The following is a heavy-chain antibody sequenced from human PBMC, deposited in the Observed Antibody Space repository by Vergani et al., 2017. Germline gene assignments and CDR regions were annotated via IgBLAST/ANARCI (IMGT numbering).Heavy chain of an antibody. CDR3: AKQQLANYYLDY. V-gene: IGHV3-9*01. D-gene: IGHD6-13*01. Sequence: EVQLVESGGGLVQPGRSLRLSCAASGFTFDDYAMHWVRKAPGKGLEWVSGISWNSGSIGSADSVKGRFTSSRDNAKNSLYLQMNSLRAEDTALYYCAKQQLANYYLDYWGQGTLVTVSS. CDR1: GFTFDDYA. J-gene: IGHJ4*02. CDR2: ISWNSGSI.